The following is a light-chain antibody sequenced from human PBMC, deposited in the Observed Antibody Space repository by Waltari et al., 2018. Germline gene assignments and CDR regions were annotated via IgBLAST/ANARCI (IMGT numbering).Light chain of an antibody. CDR2: EVS. CDR3: SSFTNRGTVV. V-gene: IGLV2-14*01. CDR1: CTDVGAHNS. J-gene: IGLJ2*01. Sequence: QSALTPPASVSGSPGQALTLPCTGPCTDVGAHNSTSWYQQHPGKVPKFIIYEVSNRPLGVSTRFTGSKSGNTASLTISGLQPEDEADYYCSSFTNRGTVVFGGGTTLTVL.